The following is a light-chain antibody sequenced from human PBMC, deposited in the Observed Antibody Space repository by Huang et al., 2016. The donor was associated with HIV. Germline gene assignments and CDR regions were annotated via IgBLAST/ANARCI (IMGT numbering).Light chain of an antibody. Sequence: EIVLTQSPGTRFLSPGDRATLSCSASVDVNSKFLAWYQQKPGQAPRLLIYSTSNRSTGIPDRFSGSGSGTHFTLTISRLEPEDFAVYYCQQYALSRYTFGQGTKLEIK. CDR3: QQYALSRYT. CDR2: STS. CDR1: VDVNSKF. V-gene: IGKV3-20*01. J-gene: IGKJ2*01.